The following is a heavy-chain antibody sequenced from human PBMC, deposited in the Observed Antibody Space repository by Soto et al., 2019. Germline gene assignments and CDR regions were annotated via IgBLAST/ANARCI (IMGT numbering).Heavy chain of an antibody. CDR1: GGSFSGYY. D-gene: IGHD5-18*01. V-gene: IGHV4-34*01. CDR3: ARFTAMASYYYYYYGMDV. CDR2: INHSGST. J-gene: IGHJ6*02. Sequence: TSETLSLTCAVYGGSFSGYYWSWIRQPPGKGLEWIGEINHSGSTNYNPSLKSRVTISVDTSKNQFSLKLSSVTAADTAVYYCARFTAMASYYYYYYGMDVWGQGTTVTVSS.